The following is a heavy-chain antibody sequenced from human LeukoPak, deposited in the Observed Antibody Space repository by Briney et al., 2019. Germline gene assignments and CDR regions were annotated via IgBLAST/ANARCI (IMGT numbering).Heavy chain of an antibody. V-gene: IGHV3-43*01. CDR3: VKDLSYEASGSFFDH. D-gene: IGHD3-22*01. CDR2: ISWDGTT. J-gene: IGHJ4*02. CDR1: GFTFEDYT. Sequence: GGSLRLSCAASGFTFEDYTMHWGRQAPGKSLEWVSLISWDGTTYYTDSVKGRFTISKDNSKESLYLQMDTLTSEDTAFYYCVKDLSYEASGSFFDHWGQGTLVTVS.